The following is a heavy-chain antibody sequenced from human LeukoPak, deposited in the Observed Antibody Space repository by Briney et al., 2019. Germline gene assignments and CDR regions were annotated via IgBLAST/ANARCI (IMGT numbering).Heavy chain of an antibody. CDR2: IYPTDSIT. V-gene: IGHV5-51*01. CDR3: ARLAPDYADYWFDP. Sequence: GESLKISCKTSGYDFSSKWIGWVRQMPGKGLEWMGIIYPTDSITKYSPSFQGHVTMSVATSVNTAYLQWTSLKASDTAIYYCARLAPDYADYWFDPWGQGTLVTVSS. CDR1: GYDFSSKW. D-gene: IGHD4-17*01. J-gene: IGHJ5*02.